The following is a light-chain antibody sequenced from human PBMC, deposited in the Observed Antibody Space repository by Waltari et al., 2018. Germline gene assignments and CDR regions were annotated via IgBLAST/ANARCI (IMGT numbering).Light chain of an antibody. J-gene: IGKJ1*01. CDR3: QQYLSTPPT. CDR1: QSVLYSSNNKNY. CDR2: WAS. V-gene: IGKV4-1*01. Sequence: DIVMTQSPDSLAVSLGERATINCKSSQSVLYSSNNKNYLAWYQQKPGQPPKLLIYWASTRESGVPDRFSGSGSGTDFTLTISSLQAEDGAVYYCQQYLSTPPTFGQGTKVEIK.